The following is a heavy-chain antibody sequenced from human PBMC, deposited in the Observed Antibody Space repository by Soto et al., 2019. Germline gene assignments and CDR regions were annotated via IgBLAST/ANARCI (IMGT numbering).Heavy chain of an antibody. CDR2: IYYSGNT. CDR3: ASSSPFHY. V-gene: IGHV4-39*01. J-gene: IGHJ4*02. Sequence: QLQLQESGPGLVKPSETLSLTCSVSSASLSSSTYYWSWIRQPPGRGPEWIGSIYYSGNTYYKPSLKSRVSISLDTSRNQFSLKLTSVTAADTGVYYCASSSPFHYWGPGILVTVSS. D-gene: IGHD6-6*01. CDR1: SASLSSSTYY.